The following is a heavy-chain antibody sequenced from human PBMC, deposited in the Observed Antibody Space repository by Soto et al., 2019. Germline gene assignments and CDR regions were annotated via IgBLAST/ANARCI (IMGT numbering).Heavy chain of an antibody. J-gene: IGHJ5*02. D-gene: IGHD4-17*01. CDR3: AGQPRRAATVTSVINRFGP. Sequence: QLQLQESGPGLVKPSETLSLTCTVSGGSISSSSSYWGWIRQPPGKGLEWIGYIYYSGSTNYNPSLKSRVPISVDTAKNQFSLELNPVTAADTAVYYCAGQPRRAATVTSVINRFGPWGQGALVTVSS. CDR1: GGSISSSSSY. CDR2: IYYSGST. V-gene: IGHV4-39*01.